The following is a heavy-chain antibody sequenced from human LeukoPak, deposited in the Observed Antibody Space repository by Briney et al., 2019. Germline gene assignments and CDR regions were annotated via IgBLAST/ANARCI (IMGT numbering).Heavy chain of an antibody. CDR3: AKEIAIFGVVIDFDY. V-gene: IGHV3-23*01. Sequence: GGSLRLSXAASGFTFSSYAMSWVRPAPGKGLEWVSAISGSGGSTYYADSVKGRFTISRDNSKNTLYLQMNSLRAEDTAVYYCAKEIAIFGVVIDFDYWGQGTLVTVSS. D-gene: IGHD3-3*01. CDR1: GFTFSSYA. CDR2: ISGSGGST. J-gene: IGHJ4*02.